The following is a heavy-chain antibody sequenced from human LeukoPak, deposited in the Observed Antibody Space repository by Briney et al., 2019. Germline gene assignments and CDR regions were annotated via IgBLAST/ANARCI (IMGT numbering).Heavy chain of an antibody. D-gene: IGHD3-22*01. CDR2: IKSKTDGGTT. J-gene: IGHJ4*02. V-gene: IGHV3-15*01. CDR1: GFTFNNAW. CDR3: TYYYDSSGHPDFDY. Sequence: PGGSLRLSCAASGFTFNNAWMTWVRQAPGKGLEWVGRIKSKTDGGTTDYAAAVKGRFTISRDDSKNTVFLQMNSLKTEDTAVYYCTYYYDSSGHPDFDYWGQGTLVTVSS.